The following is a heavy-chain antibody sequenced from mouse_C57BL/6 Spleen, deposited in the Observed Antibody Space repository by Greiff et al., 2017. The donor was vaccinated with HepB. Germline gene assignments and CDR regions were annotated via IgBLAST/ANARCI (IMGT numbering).Heavy chain of an antibody. Sequence: VQLQQSGAELVRPGSSVKLSCKASGYTFTSYWMDWVKQRPGQGLEWIGNIYPSDSETHYNQKFKDKATLTVDKSSSTAYMQLSSLTSEDSAVYYCARWYFGNSSYYYAMDYWGQGTSVTVSS. CDR1: GYTFTSYW. D-gene: IGHD1-1*01. CDR2: IYPSDSET. CDR3: ARWYFGNSSYYYAMDY. J-gene: IGHJ4*01. V-gene: IGHV1-61*01.